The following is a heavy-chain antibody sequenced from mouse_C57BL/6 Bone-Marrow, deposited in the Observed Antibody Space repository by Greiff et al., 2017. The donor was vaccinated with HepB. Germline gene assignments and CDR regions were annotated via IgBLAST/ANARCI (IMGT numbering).Heavy chain of an antibody. CDR1: GYTFTSYW. CDR2: IDPNSGGT. J-gene: IGHJ3*01. Sequence: QVQLQQPGAALVKPGASVTLSCKASGYTFTSYWMHWVMQRPGRGLEWIGRIDPNSGGTKYNEKFKSKATLTVDKPSSTADMQLSSLTSEDSAVYDCAREGLRGFAYWGQGTLVTVSA. V-gene: IGHV1-72*01. D-gene: IGHD1-1*01. CDR3: AREGLRGFAY.